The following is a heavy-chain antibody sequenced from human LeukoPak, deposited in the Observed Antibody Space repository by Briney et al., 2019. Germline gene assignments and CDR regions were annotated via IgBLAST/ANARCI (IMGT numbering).Heavy chain of an antibody. CDR1: GYTFTSYG. CDR3: AREQRGRITMIVAGAFDI. CDR2: IIPILGIA. Sequence: SVKVTCKASGYTFTSYGINWVRQAPGQGLEWMGRIIPILGIANYAQKFQGRVTITADKSTSTAYMELSSLRSEDTAVYYCAREQRGRITMIVAGAFDIWGQGTMVTVSS. J-gene: IGHJ3*02. V-gene: IGHV1-69*04. D-gene: IGHD3-22*01.